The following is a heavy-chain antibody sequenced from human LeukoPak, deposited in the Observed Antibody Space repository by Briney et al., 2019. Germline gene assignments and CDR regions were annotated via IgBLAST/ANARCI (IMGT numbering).Heavy chain of an antibody. Sequence: SETLSLTCTVSGGSLSTYYWSWIRQPPGKGLEWIGEINHSGSTNYNPSLKSRVTISVDTSKNQFSLKLSSVTAADTAVYYCARLRKSSYYYDSSGYYIGFFDYWGQGTLVTVSS. D-gene: IGHD3-22*01. CDR2: INHSGST. J-gene: IGHJ4*02. CDR3: ARLRKSSYYYDSSGYYIGFFDY. CDR1: GGSLSTYY. V-gene: IGHV4-34*01.